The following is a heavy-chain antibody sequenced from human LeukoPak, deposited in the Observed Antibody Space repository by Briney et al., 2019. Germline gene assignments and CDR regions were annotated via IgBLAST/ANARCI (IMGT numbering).Heavy chain of an antibody. J-gene: IGHJ5*02. V-gene: IGHV4-61*02. CDR3: ARDGYCSSTSCYINWFDP. CDR1: GGSISSGGYY. D-gene: IGHD2-2*03. Sequence: SQTLSLTCTVSGGSISSGGYYWSWIRQPAGKGLEWIGRIYTSGSTNYNPSLKSRVTMSVDTSKNQFSLKLSSVTAADTAVYYCARDGYCSSTSCYINWFDPWGQGTLVTVSS. CDR2: IYTSGST.